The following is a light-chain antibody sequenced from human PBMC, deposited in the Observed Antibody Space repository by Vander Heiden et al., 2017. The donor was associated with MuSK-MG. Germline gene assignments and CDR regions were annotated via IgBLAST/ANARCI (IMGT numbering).Light chain of an antibody. Sequence: SYELTQAPPLSVSPGQTANITCSGDTLGDKYASWYQQHPGQSPVLVIYKDNRRPSEIPERFSGSNSGNTATLTINGTQPIDEAEYYCQTWDSSAAVFGGGTKLTVL. CDR1: TLGDKY. V-gene: IGLV3-1*01. CDR3: QTWDSSAAV. J-gene: IGLJ2*01. CDR2: KDN.